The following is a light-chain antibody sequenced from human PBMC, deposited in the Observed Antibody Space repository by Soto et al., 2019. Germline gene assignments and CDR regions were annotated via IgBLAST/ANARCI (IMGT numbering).Light chain of an antibody. CDR3: SSYTSSSTHV. J-gene: IGLJ1*01. V-gene: IGLV2-14*03. Sequence: QSVLTQPASVSGSPGQSITISCTGTSSDVGAYTFVSWYQQHPDTVPKLMIFDVSRRPSGVSDRFSGSKSGNTASLTISGLQPEDEADYYCSSYTSSSTHVFGSGTKLTVL. CDR1: SSDVGAYTF. CDR2: DVS.